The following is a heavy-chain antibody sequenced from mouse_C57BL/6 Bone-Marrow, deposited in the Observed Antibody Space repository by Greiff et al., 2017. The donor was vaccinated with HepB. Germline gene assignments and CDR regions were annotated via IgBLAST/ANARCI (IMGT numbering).Heavy chain of an antibody. D-gene: IGHD1-1*01. Sequence: QVQLQQSGAELVKPGASVKLSCKASGYTFPSYWMHSVKQRPVQGLEWIGMIHPNSGSTNYNEKFKSKSTLTVDKSSSTAYMPLSSLTSEDSAVYYCASLEPHDYGSSPPDVWGTGTTVTVSS. V-gene: IGHV1-64*01. CDR2: IHPNSGST. CDR3: ASLEPHDYGSSPPDV. CDR1: GYTFPSYW. J-gene: IGHJ1*03.